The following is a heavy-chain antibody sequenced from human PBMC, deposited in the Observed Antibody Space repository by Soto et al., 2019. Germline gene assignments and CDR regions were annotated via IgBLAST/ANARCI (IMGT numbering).Heavy chain of an antibody. CDR2: TYYRSKWYN. V-gene: IGHV6-1*01. Sequence: PSQTLSLTCAISGDSVSSNSAAWNWIRQSPSRGLEWLGRTYYRSKWYNDYAVSVKSRITINPDTSKNQFSLQLNSVTPEDTAVYYCARDQQQLALLKDYYYGMDVWGQGTTVTVSS. J-gene: IGHJ6*02. D-gene: IGHD6-13*01. CDR1: GDSVSSNSAA. CDR3: ARDQQQLALLKDYYYGMDV.